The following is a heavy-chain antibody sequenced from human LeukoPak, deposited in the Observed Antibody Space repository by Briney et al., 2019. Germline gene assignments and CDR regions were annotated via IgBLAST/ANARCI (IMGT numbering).Heavy chain of an antibody. CDR1: GGSFSGYY. CDR2: INRSGST. J-gene: IGHJ4*02. V-gene: IGHV4-34*01. CDR3: ARTAKYYYGSETYYFFDY. Sequence: PSETLSLTCAVYGGSFSGYYWSWIRQPPGKGLEWIGEINRSGSTNYNPSLKSRVTISLDTSQNQFSLKLTSVTPADTAVYYCARTAKYYYGSETYYFFDYWGQGTLVTVSS. D-gene: IGHD3-10*01.